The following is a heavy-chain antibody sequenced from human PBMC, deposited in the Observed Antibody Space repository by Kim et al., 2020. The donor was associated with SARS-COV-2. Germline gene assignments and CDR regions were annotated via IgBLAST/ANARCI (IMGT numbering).Heavy chain of an antibody. Sequence: SETLSLTCTVSGGSISSYYWSWIRQPPGKGLEWIGYIYYSGSTNYNPSLKSRVTISVDTSKNQFSLKLSSVTAADTAVYYCARVSGGIAVAGRGFDYWGQGTLVTVSS. V-gene: IGHV4-59*01. CDR2: IYYSGST. D-gene: IGHD6-19*01. CDR1: GGSISSYY. CDR3: ARVSGGIAVAGRGFDY. J-gene: IGHJ4*02.